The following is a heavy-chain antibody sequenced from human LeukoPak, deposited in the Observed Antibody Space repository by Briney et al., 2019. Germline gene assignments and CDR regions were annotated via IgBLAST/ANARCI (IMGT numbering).Heavy chain of an antibody. CDR3: ARDRYCSSTSCYFDAFDI. CDR1: GFTFSSYA. CDR2: ISYDGSNK. V-gene: IGHV3-30-3*01. Sequence: PGGSLRLSCAASGFTFSSYAMHWVRQAPGKGLEWVAVISYDGSNKYYADSVKGRFTISRDNSKNTLYLQMNSLRAEGTAVYYCARDRYCSSTSCYFDAFDIWGQGTMVTVSS. D-gene: IGHD2-2*01. J-gene: IGHJ3*02.